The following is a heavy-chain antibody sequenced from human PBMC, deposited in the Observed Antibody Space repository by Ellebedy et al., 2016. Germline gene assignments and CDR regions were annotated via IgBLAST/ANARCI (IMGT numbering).Heavy chain of an antibody. V-gene: IGHV3-74*01. J-gene: IGHJ4*02. CDR2: INENGETT. Sequence: GGSLRLSXVASGFSVSTYWMHWVRQAPGMGPVWVSRINENGETTTYAGSVKGRFVISRDYAKNTLFLQMNSVRVEDTAVYYCARDFTGPFDRWGQGTLVTVSS. D-gene: IGHD3-9*01. CDR1: GFSVSTYW. CDR3: ARDFTGPFDR.